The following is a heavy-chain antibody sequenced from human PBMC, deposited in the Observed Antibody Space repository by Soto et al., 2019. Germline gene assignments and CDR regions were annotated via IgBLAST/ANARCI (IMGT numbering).Heavy chain of an antibody. Sequence: SLPRSLKCTVAGGCRINFYGSWIRQPPGKGLEWIGYISYSGNTNYNPSLKSRVSISVDTSKNQLSLNLTSVTAADTAVYYCARAPLVLSRSYFDSWGQGTPVTVSS. J-gene: IGHJ4*02. V-gene: IGHV4-59*01. CDR3: ARAPLVLSRSYFDS. D-gene: IGHD2-8*02. CDR2: ISYSGNT. CDR1: GGCRINFY.